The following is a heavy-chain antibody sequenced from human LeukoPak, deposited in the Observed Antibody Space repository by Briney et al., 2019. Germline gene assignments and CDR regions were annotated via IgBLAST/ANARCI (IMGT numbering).Heavy chain of an antibody. CDR3: ARQGGVGATGSPDD. J-gene: IGHJ4*02. CDR2: IYHSGST. V-gene: IGHV4-4*02. D-gene: IGHD1-26*01. Sequence: SGTLSLTCAVSGGSISSSSWWSWVRQPPGKGLEWIGEIYHSGSTNYNPSLKSRVTISVDKSKNQFSLKLSSVTAADTAVYYCARQGGVGATGSPDDWGQGTLVTVSS. CDR1: GGSISSSSW.